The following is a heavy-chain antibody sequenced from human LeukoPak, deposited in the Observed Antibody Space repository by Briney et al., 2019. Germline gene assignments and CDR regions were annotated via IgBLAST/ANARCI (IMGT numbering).Heavy chain of an antibody. CDR1: GGSISSSNW. V-gene: IGHV4-4*02. Sequence: NPSGTLSLTCAVSGGSISSSNWWSWVRQPPGKGLEWIGEISHSGSTNYNPSLKSRVTISVDKSKNQFSLKLSSVTAAVTAVYFCAKTYYYHSRGPEFFQQWGQGTLVTVSS. J-gene: IGHJ1*01. D-gene: IGHD3-22*01. CDR2: ISHSGST. CDR3: AKTYYYHSRGPEFFQQ.